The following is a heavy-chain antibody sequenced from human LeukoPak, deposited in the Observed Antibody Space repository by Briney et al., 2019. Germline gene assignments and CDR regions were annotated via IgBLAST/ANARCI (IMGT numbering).Heavy chain of an antibody. J-gene: IGHJ6*03. D-gene: IGHD3-3*01. CDR2: INHSGST. CDR1: GGSFSGYY. Sequence: SETLSLTCAVYGGSFSGYYWSWIRQPPGKGLEWIGEINHSGSTNYSPSLKSRVTMSVDTSKNQFSLKLSSVTAADTAVYYCARDSLRYYDFWSGPREDYYYMDVWGKGTTVTVSS. CDR3: ARDSLRYYDFWSGPREDYYYMDV. V-gene: IGHV4-34*01.